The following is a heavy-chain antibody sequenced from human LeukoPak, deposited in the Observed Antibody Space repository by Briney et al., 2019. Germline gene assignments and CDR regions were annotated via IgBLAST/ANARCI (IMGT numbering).Heavy chain of an antibody. CDR1: GGSISSYY. CDR2: IYYSGST. V-gene: IGHV4-59*01. CDR3: ARVGRYSGYDRAFDI. J-gene: IGHJ3*02. Sequence: SETLSLTCTVSGGSISSYYWSWIRQPPGKGLEWIGYIYYSGSTNYNPSLKSRVTISVDTSKNQFSLKLRSVTAADTAVYYCARVGRYSGYDRAFDIWGQGTMVTVSS. D-gene: IGHD5-12*01.